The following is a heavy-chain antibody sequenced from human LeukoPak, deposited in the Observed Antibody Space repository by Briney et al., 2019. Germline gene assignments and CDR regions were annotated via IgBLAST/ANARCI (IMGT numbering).Heavy chain of an antibody. D-gene: IGHD3-22*01. CDR1: GYTFTSYG. Sequence: ASVKVSFKASGYTFTSYGISWVRQAPGQGLEWMGWISAYNGNTNYAQKLQGRVTMTTDTSTSTAYMELRSLRSDDTAVYYCARAHGYDSSGYSEAYFDYWGQGTLVTVSS. CDR2: ISAYNGNT. CDR3: ARAHGYDSSGYSEAYFDY. V-gene: IGHV1-18*01. J-gene: IGHJ4*02.